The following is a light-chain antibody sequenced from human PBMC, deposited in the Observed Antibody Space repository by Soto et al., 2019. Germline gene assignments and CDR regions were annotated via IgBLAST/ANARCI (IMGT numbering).Light chain of an antibody. V-gene: IGLV1-40*01. CDR3: QSYDSSLSGWV. CDR2: GYT. Sequence: QSVLTQPPSVSGAPGQRVTISCTGSSSNIGAHYDVHWYQQLPGTAPKLLIYGYTRRPSGVPDRFSGSKSGASASLAITGLQAEDEADYYCQSYDSSLSGWVFGGGTKVTVL. J-gene: IGLJ3*02. CDR1: SSNIGAHYD.